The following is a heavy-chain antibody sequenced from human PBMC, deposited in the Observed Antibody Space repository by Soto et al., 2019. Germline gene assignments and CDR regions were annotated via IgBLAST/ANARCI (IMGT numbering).Heavy chain of an antibody. Sequence: SETLSLTCAVSGYSISSGYYWGWIRQPPGKGLEWIGSIYHSGSTYYNPSLKSRVTISVDTSKSQFSLKLSSVTAADTAVYYCARETPFFDYWGQGTQVTVSS. CDR1: GYSISSGYY. J-gene: IGHJ4*02. V-gene: IGHV4-38-2*02. CDR3: ARETPFFDY. CDR2: IYHSGST.